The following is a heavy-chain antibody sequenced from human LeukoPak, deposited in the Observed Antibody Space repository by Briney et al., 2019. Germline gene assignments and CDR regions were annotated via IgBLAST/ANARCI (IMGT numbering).Heavy chain of an antibody. CDR2: IIPIFDTA. J-gene: IGHJ5*01. D-gene: IGHD5-24*01. V-gene: IGHV1-69*05. Sequence: SVKVSCKAFGGTFSSYAITWVRQAPGQGLEWMGRIIPIFDTANYALNFQDRVTITTDESTSTAYMELSSLRSEDTAVYYCARGDGYGYNWFDSWGQGTPVTVSS. CDR1: GGTFSSYA. CDR3: ARGDGYGYNWFDS.